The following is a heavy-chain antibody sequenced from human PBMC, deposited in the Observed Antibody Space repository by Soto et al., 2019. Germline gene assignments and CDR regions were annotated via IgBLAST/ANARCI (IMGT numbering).Heavy chain of an antibody. V-gene: IGHV1-18*01. CDR3: ARDSSDYDAFDI. J-gene: IGHJ3*02. Sequence: ASVKVSCKASGYTFTSYGISWVRQAPGQGLEWMGWISAYNGNTNYAQKLQGRVTMTRDTSTSTAYMELSSLRSEDTAVYYCARDSSDYDAFDIWGQGTMVTVSS. CDR2: ISAYNGNT. D-gene: IGHD4-17*01. CDR1: GYTFTSYG.